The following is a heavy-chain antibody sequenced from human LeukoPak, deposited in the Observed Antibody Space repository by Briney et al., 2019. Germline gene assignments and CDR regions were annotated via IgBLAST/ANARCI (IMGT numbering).Heavy chain of an antibody. CDR1: GGSITSSNW. J-gene: IGHJ4*02. CDR3: AVFVVVDY. CDR2: IYHTGSN. V-gene: IGHV4-4*02. D-gene: IGHD3-3*01. Sequence: KPSETLSLTCAVSGGSITSSNWWAWVRQPPGKGLEWIGEIYHTGSNNYNPSLKSRVTISVDKSKNQFSLRLSSVTAADTAVYYCAVFVVVDYWGQGTLVTVSS.